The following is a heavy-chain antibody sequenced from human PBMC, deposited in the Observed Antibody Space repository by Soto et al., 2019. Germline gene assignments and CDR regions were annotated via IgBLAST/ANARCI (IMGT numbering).Heavy chain of an antibody. CDR3: ARHIASATTVFYY. CDR2: IYYSGST. J-gene: IGHJ4*02. Sequence: SETLSLTCTVSGGSISSYYWSWIRQPPGKRLEWIGYIYYSGSTNYNPSLKSRVTISVDTSENQFSLKLSSVTAADTAVYYCARHIASATTVFYYWGQGTLVTVSS. V-gene: IGHV4-59*08. D-gene: IGHD4-17*01. CDR1: GGSISSYY.